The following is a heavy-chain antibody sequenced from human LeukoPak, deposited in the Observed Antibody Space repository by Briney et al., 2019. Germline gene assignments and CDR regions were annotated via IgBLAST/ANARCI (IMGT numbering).Heavy chain of an antibody. Sequence: GGSLRLSCAASGFTFSSYSMNWVRQAPGKGLEWVSSISSSGTYVYYADSVKGRFTISRDNAKNSLSLQMNSLRADDAAVYYCTTEAYYYDSGAIKYFDYWGQGTLVTVSS. D-gene: IGHD3-22*01. J-gene: IGHJ4*02. CDR2: ISSSGTYV. V-gene: IGHV3-21*01. CDR3: TTEAYYYDSGAIKYFDY. CDR1: GFTFSSYS.